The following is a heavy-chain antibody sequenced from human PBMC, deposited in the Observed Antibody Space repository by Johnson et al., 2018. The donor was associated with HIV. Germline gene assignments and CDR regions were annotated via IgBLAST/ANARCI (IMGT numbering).Heavy chain of an antibody. V-gene: IGHV3-30*04. Sequence: QVQLVESGGGVVQPGTSLRLSCAASGLTFSHYPMHWVRQAPGKGLEWVAVISYDGSNKYYADSVKGRFTISRDNSKNTLYLQMNSLRAEDTAVYYCTTDQLQQLVHDAFDIWGQGTMVTVSS. J-gene: IGHJ3*02. CDR3: TTDQLQQLVHDAFDI. CDR1: GLTFSHYP. CDR2: ISYDGSNK. D-gene: IGHD6-13*01.